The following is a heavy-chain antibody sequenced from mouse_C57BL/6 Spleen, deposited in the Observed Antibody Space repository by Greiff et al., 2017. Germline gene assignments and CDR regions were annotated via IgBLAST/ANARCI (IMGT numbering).Heavy chain of an antibody. CDR2: ISSGGDYI. D-gene: IGHD3-3*01. V-gene: IGHV5-9-1*02. CDR1: GFTFSSYA. J-gene: IGHJ3*01. Sequence: EVKVEESGEGLVKPGGSLKLSCAASGFTFSSYAMSWVRQTPEKRLEWVAYISSGGDYIYYSDTVKGRFTISRDNARNTLYLQMSSLKSEDTAMYYCTRGDFAYWGQGTLVTVSA. CDR3: TRGDFAY.